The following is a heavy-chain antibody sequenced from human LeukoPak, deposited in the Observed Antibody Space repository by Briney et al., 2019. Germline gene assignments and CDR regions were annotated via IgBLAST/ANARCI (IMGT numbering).Heavy chain of an antibody. V-gene: IGHV3-21*01. CDR3: AKGKDSVASATNDY. D-gene: IGHD5-12*01. Sequence: GSLRLSCAVSGFTFSSYSMSWVRQAPGKGLEWVSSISSSGTYKYYADSVKGRFTISRDNAKNSLYLQMNSLRAEDTAVYYCAKGKDSVASATNDYWGRGSLVTVSS. CDR1: GFTFSSYS. J-gene: IGHJ4*02. CDR2: ISSSGTYK.